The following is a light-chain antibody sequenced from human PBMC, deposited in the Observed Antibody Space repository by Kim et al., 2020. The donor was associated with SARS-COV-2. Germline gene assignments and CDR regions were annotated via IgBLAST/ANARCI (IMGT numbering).Light chain of an antibody. V-gene: IGLV2-14*03. CDR3: SSYTAASTLV. CDR2: DVS. J-gene: IGLJ3*02. Sequence: QSALTQPASVSGSPGQSITISCIGSSSDIGGYKYVSWYQQHPGKPPKLLISDVSKRPSGVSTRFSGSKSGNTAALTISGLQSDDEADYYCSSYTAASTLVFGGGTQLTVL. CDR1: SSDIGGYKY.